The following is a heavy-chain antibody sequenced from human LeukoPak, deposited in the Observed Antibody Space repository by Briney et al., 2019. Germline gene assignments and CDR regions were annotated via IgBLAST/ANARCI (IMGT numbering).Heavy chain of an antibody. D-gene: IGHD5-18*01. CDR2: IYPNTGGT. J-gene: IGHJ4*02. Sequence: ASVKVSCKVSGYTFTDYNMHWVRQAPGQGLEWMGRIYPNTGGTNYAQNFQGRVTLTRDTSIITVYMELNRLNSDDTAIYYCGRGNGYGLDYWGQGTLVTVSS. CDR1: GYTFTDYN. CDR3: GRGNGYGLDY. V-gene: IGHV1-2*06.